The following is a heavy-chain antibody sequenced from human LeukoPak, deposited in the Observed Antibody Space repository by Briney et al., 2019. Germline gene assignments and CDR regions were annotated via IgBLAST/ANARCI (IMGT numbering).Heavy chain of an antibody. D-gene: IGHD3-10*01. CDR2: IYYSGST. J-gene: IGHJ4*02. CDR3: ARLGVIFDY. CDR1: DGSISSSSYF. Sequence: SETLSLTCTVSDGSISSSSYFWGWIRQPPGKGLEWIGSIYYSGSTYYNPSLKSRVAISVDTSKNQFSLKLSSVTAADTAVYYCARLGVIFDYWGQGTLVTVSS. V-gene: IGHV4-39*01.